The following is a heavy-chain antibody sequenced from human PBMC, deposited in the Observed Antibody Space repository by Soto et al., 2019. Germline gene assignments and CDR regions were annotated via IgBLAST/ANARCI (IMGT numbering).Heavy chain of an antibody. D-gene: IGHD3-16*02. CDR1: GYTFTNYG. V-gene: IGHV1-18*01. CDR2: ISTYNANT. J-gene: IGHJ4*02. CDR3: ARGKAGLIHNTGFAY. Sequence: QVQLVQSGAEVRKPGASVNVSCKASGYTFTNYGITWVRQAPGRGLEWMGWISTYNANTNYAPNLRGRVTMTTDTSTSTAYMEVRSLRSDDTAVYYCARGKAGLIHNTGFAYWGQGTLVTVSS.